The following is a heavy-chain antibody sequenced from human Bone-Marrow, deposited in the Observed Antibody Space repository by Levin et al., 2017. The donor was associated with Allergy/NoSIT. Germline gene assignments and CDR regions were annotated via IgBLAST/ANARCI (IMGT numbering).Heavy chain of an antibody. D-gene: IGHD3-10*01. CDR1: GFTFSSYW. CDR3: ARRHMVRGVIVDDAFDI. Sequence: GGSLRLSCAASGFTFSSYWMSWVRQAPGKGLEWVANIKQDGSEKYYVDSVKGRFTISRDNAKNSLYLQMNSLRAEDTAVYYCARRHMVRGVIVDDAFDIWGQGTMVTVSS. CDR2: IKQDGSEK. J-gene: IGHJ3*02. V-gene: IGHV3-7*01.